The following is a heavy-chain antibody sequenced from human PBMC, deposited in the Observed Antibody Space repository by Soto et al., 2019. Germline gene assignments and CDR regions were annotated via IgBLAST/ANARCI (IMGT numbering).Heavy chain of an antibody. J-gene: IGHJ6*02. V-gene: IGHV3-30*18. Sequence: QVQLVESGGGVVQPGRSLRLSCAASGFTFSSFGMHWVRQAPGKGLEWVAVISFDGSNKYYADSVKGRLTISRDNSKDTLSLQMNILKAEDTAVYYCAKDTSKYSNNWPAYYGLDVWGQGTTVTVSS. D-gene: IGHD1-1*01. CDR3: AKDTSKYSNNWPAYYGLDV. CDR2: ISFDGSNK. CDR1: GFTFSSFG.